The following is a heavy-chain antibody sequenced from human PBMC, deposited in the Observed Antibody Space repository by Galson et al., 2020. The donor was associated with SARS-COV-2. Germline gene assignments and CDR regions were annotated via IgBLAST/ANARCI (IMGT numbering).Heavy chain of an antibody. CDR1: GFTFSSYP. D-gene: IGHD3-10*01. V-gene: IGHV3-30-3*01. J-gene: IGHJ4*02. CDR2: ISNDGSNR. Sequence: TGGSLRLSCAASGFTFSSYPIHWVRQAPGKGLEWVAVISNDGSNRYYADSVKGRFTISRDNSKTTLFLQMNSLRVEDTAVYYCARGPRFGELLSPFDSWGQGTLVTVSS. CDR3: ARGPRFGELLSPFDS.